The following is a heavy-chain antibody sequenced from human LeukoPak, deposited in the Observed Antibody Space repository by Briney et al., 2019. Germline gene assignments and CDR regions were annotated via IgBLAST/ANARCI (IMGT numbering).Heavy chain of an antibody. CDR2: IYYSGST. Sequence: PSETLSLTCAVYGGSFSGYYWSWIRQPPGKGLEWIGSIYYSGSTYYNPSLKSRVTISVDTSKNQFSLKLSSVTAADTAVYYCASHDYGAYNWFDPWGQGTLVTVSS. CDR1: GGSFSGYY. D-gene: IGHD4-17*01. CDR3: ASHDYGAYNWFDP. V-gene: IGHV4-34*01. J-gene: IGHJ5*02.